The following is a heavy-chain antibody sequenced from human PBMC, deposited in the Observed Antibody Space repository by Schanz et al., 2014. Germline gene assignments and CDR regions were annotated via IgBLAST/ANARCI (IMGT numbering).Heavy chain of an antibody. CDR2: IEFSGGTT. Sequence: DAQLLESGGGLVQPGGSSRLSRVASGFNFTPSAMSWVLQAPGKELEWVLGIEFSGGTTYYADSVKGRFTISRDNSKNKLTMQMSSLRAEDTAVYYCAKGWLPVRAVADVFDVWGQGTMVTVSP. CDR1: GFNFTPSA. CDR3: AKGWLPVRAVADVFDV. D-gene: IGHD2-15*01. J-gene: IGHJ3*01. V-gene: IGHV3-23*01.